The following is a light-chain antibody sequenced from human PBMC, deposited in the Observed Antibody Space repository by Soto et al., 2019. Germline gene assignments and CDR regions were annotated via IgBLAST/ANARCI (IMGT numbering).Light chain of an antibody. Sequence: QSVLTQPPSVSGAPGQRVTISCTGSSSNIGANYDVHWYHHLPGTAPKLLIYANTNRPSGVSDRFSGSKSGPSASLAITGLQAEDEGDFSCPSYDGSLNSVIFGGGTKLTV. J-gene: IGLJ2*01. CDR3: PSYDGSLNSVI. CDR1: SSNIGANYD. V-gene: IGLV1-40*01. CDR2: ANT.